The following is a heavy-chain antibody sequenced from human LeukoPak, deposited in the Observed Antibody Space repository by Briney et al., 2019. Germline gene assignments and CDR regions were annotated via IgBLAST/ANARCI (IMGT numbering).Heavy chain of an antibody. V-gene: IGHV4-59*01. J-gene: IGHJ6*02. CDR1: GGSISSYY. CDR2: IYYSGST. CDR3: ARGSDCSSTSCYSGYYYYGMDV. D-gene: IGHD2-2*02. Sequence: SETLSLTCTVSGGSISSYYWSWIRRPPGKGLEWIGYIYYSGSTNYSPSLKSRVTMSVDTSKNQFSLKLSSVTAADTAVYYCARGSDCSSTSCYSGYYYYGMDVWGQGTTVTVSS.